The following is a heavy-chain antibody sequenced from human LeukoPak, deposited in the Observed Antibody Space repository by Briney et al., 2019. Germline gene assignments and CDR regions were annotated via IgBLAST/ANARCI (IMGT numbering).Heavy chain of an antibody. CDR3: ARDDGYSGYDVFDY. D-gene: IGHD5-12*01. CDR2: IKQDGSEK. V-gene: IGHV3-7*01. J-gene: IGHJ4*02. CDR1: GFTFSSYW. Sequence: PGGSLRLSCAASGFTFSSYWMSWVRQAPGKGLEWVANIKQDGSEKYYVDSVKGRFTISRDNAKNSLYLQMNSLRAEDTAVYYCARDDGYSGYDVFDYWGQGTLVTVSS.